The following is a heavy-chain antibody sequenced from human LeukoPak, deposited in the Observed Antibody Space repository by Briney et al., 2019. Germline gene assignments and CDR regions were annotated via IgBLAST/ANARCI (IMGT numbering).Heavy chain of an antibody. V-gene: IGHV3-23*01. CDR1: GFTFSSYN. Sequence: GGSLGLSCAASGFTFSSYNMNWVRQAPGKGLEWVSAISGSGDSTFNADSVKGRFTISRDNSKNTLYLQMNSLRAEDTALYYCATSTVAKYDYWGQGTLVTVSS. J-gene: IGHJ4*02. D-gene: IGHD4-11*01. CDR2: ISGSGDST. CDR3: ATSTVAKYDY.